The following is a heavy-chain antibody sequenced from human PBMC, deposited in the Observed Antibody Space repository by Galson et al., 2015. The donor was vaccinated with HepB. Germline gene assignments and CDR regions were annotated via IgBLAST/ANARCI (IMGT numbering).Heavy chain of an antibody. CDR2: IWYDGSE. D-gene: IGHD3-10*01. J-gene: IGHJ4*02. CDR1: GFTFSTYD. V-gene: IGHV3-33*08. CDR3: ARDGSITMFRGGIDY. Sequence: SLRLSCAASGFTFSTYDMHWVRQAPGKGLECVAVIWYDGSEYYVDSVKGRFTISRDNSKNTLYLQMNSLRAEDTAVYYCARDGSITMFRGGIDYWGQGTLVTVSS.